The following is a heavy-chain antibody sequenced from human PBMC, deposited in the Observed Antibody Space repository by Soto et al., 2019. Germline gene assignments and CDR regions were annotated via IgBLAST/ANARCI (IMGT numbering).Heavy chain of an antibody. Sequence: SVKVSCKASGCTCSSYAISWVRQAPGQGLEWMGGIIPIFGTANYAQKFQGRVTITADESTSTAYMELSSLRSEDTAVYYCARAHLPVEHSRSSTDYWGQGTXVTVSS. V-gene: IGHV1-69*13. CDR1: GCTCSSYA. CDR3: ARAHLPVEHSRSSTDY. J-gene: IGHJ4*02. CDR2: IIPIFGTA. D-gene: IGHD6-6*01.